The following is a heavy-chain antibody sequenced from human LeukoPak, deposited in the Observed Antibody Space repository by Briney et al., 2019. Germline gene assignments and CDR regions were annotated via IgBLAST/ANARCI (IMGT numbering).Heavy chain of an antibody. Sequence: ASVKVSCKASGCTFTSYDINWVRQATGQGLEWMGWMNPNSGNTGYAQKFQGRVTMTRNTSINTAYMELSSLRSEDTAVYYCARAPEWGKSNYYYYMDVWGKGTTVTVSS. CDR1: GCTFTSYD. V-gene: IGHV1-8*01. CDR2: MNPNSGNT. D-gene: IGHD1-26*01. J-gene: IGHJ6*03. CDR3: ARAPEWGKSNYYYYMDV.